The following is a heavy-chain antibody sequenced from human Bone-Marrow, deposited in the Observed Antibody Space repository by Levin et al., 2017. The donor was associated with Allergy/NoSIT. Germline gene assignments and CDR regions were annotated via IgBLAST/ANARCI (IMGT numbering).Heavy chain of an antibody. Sequence: QTGGSLRLSCAASGFAFSTYWMYWVRQAPGKGLVWVSRIKPDGSSTSYADSVKGRFTISRDNAKSTLYLQMNSLRAEDTAVYYCTTLYGGNSDFWGQGALVTVSS. CDR1: GFAFSTYW. CDR2: IKPDGSST. CDR3: TTLYGGNSDF. D-gene: IGHD4-23*01. V-gene: IGHV3-74*01. J-gene: IGHJ4*02.